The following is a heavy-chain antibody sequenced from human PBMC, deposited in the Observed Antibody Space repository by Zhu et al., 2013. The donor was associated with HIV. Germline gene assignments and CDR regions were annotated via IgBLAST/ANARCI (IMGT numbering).Heavy chain of an antibody. V-gene: IGHV1-2*02. D-gene: IGHD6-6*01. Sequence: QVQLVQSGAEVKKPGASVKVSCKASGYTFTGYYMHWVRQAPGQGLEWMGWINPNSGGTNYAQKFQGRVTMTRDTSISTAYMELSRLRSDDTAVYYCARDKSRPRAHTTPRTFDYWGQGTLVTVSS. CDR3: ARDKSRPRAHTTPRTFDY. CDR1: GYTFTGYY. J-gene: IGHJ4*02. CDR2: INPNSGGT.